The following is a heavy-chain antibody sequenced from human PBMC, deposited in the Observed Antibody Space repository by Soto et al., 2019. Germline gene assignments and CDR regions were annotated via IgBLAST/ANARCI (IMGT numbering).Heavy chain of an antibody. J-gene: IGHJ6*02. Sequence: ASVKVSCKASGYTFSSYAINWVRQATGQGLEXXGXMXPXSXXXXYAQKFQGRVTMTRNTSISTAYMELSSLRSEDTAMYYCASGGVDVWGQGTTVTVSS. CDR3: ASGGVDV. CDR1: GYTFSSYA. CDR2: MXPXSXXX. V-gene: IGHV1-8*02.